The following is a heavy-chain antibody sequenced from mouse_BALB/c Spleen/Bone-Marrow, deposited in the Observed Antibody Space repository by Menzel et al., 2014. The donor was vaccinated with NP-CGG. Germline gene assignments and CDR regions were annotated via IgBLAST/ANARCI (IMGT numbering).Heavy chain of an antibody. V-gene: IGHV5-12-1*01. CDR2: ISSGGGST. Sequence: EVKLVESGGGLVKPGGSLKLSCAASGFAFSSYDMSWVRQTPEKRLEWVAYISSGGGSTYYPDTVKGRFTISRDNAKNTLYLQMSSLKSEDTAMYYCARQGAYYGNSKYFDVWGAGTTVTVSS. J-gene: IGHJ1*01. CDR3: ARQGAYYGNSKYFDV. D-gene: IGHD2-10*01. CDR1: GFAFSSYD.